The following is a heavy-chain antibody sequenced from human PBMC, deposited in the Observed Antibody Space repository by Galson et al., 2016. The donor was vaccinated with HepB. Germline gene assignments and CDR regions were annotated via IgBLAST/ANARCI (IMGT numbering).Heavy chain of an antibody. CDR1: GFPLSRYW. D-gene: IGHD3-9*01. V-gene: IGHV3-7*01. CDR3: ARVFMSYYDIWTGYSYSLDV. Sequence: SLRLSCAASGFPLSRYWMSLARQAPGTGLEWVANIKKDGSEKYYVESVLGRFTIPRDNAKNSLDLQMNSLRVQDTAIYNCARVFMSYYDIWTGYSYSLDVWGQGITVTVSS. J-gene: IGHJ6*02. CDR2: IKKDGSEK.